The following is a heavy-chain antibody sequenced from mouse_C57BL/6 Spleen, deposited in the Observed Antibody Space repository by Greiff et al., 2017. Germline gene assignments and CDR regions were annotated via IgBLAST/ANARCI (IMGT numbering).Heavy chain of an antibody. CDR1: GYTFTSYW. J-gene: IGHJ2*01. V-gene: IGHV1-52*01. D-gene: IGHD2-1*01. Sequence: QVQLQQPGAELVRPGSSVKLSCKASGYTFTSYWMHWVKQRPIQGLEWIGNIDPSDSETHYNQKFKDKATLTVDKSSSTAYMQLSSLTSEDSAVYYCARDYYGNYDYFDYWGQGTTLTVSS. CDR3: ARDYYGNYDYFDY. CDR2: IDPSDSET.